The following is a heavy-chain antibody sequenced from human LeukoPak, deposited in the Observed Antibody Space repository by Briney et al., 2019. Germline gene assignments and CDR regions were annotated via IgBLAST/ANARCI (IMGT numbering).Heavy chain of an antibody. CDR1: GYTLTGYH. Sequence: ASVKVSCKASGYTLTGYHMHWVRQAPGQGLEWMGWINPNSGGTNYAQKFQGRVTMTRDTSISTAYMELSRLRSDDTAVYYCARASLDYYYYYMDVWGKGTTVTVSS. J-gene: IGHJ6*03. V-gene: IGHV1-2*02. CDR2: INPNSGGT. CDR3: ARASLDYYYYYMDV. D-gene: IGHD2-2*03.